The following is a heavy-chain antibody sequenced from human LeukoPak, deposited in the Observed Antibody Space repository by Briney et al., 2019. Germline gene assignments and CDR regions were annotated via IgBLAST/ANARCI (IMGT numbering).Heavy chain of an antibody. D-gene: IGHD6-19*01. CDR3: ARVQGSSGWYIFDY. V-gene: IGHV1-2*02. J-gene: IGHJ4*02. CDR1: GYTFAGYY. Sequence: VASVKVSCKASGYTFAGYYMHWVRQAPGQGLEWMGWINPNSGGTNYAQKFQGRVTMTTDTSTSTAYMELRSLRSDDTAVYYCARVQGSSGWYIFDYWGQGTLVTVSS. CDR2: INPNSGGT.